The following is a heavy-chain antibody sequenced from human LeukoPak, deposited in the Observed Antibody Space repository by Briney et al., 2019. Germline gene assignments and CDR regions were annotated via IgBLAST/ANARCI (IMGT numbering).Heavy chain of an antibody. CDR2: ISSSSNT. CDR1: GFTFTGYG. V-gene: IGHV3-69-1*01. J-gene: IGHJ3*02. Sequence: GGSLRLSCAASGFTFTGYGMTWVRQAPGKGLEWVSSISSSSNTYYSDSLKGRFTISRDNAKNSLYLQMNSLRVEDTAVYYCTRMYNDYEGAFDIWGQGTMVTVSS. CDR3: TRMYNDYEGAFDI. D-gene: IGHD3-16*01.